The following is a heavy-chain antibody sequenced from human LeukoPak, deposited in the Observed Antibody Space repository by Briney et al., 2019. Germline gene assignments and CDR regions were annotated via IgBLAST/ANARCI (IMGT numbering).Heavy chain of an antibody. Sequence: PSETLSLTCSVSDGSVSNYYWSWIRQPPGKGLEWMGYVYYTGSTNYNPSLKSRVTMFADKSKNQFSLRLYSVTVADTAVYYCARHFAYSSSAYFDYWGQGSLVTVSS. V-gene: IGHV4-59*08. J-gene: IGHJ4*02. CDR2: VYYTGST. CDR1: DGSVSNYY. D-gene: IGHD6-6*01. CDR3: ARHFAYSSSAYFDY.